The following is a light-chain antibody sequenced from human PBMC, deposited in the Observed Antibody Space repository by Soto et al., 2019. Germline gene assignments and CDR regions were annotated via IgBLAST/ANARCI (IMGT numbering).Light chain of an antibody. Sequence: EIVMTQSPATLSLSPGERATLSCRASQSVGTNLAWYQQKPGQPPRLLIYGASSRATGIPARFSGSGSGTEFTLTSSSLQSEDSAVYSCQQYNNWPRTFGQGTKVELK. V-gene: IGKV3-15*01. CDR3: QQYNNWPRT. J-gene: IGKJ1*01. CDR2: GAS. CDR1: QSVGTN.